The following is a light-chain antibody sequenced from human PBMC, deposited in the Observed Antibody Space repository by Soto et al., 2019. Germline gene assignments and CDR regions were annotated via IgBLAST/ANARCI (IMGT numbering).Light chain of an antibody. CDR1: SSDVGAYNY. CDR2: DVS. V-gene: IGLV2-14*01. J-gene: IGLJ1*01. CDR3: CSYTSDNTYV. Sequence: QSVLTQPASVSGSPGQSITISCTGTSSDVGAYNYVSWFQQHPGKAPKLMIYDVSNRPSGVSYRFSGSKSGNTASLTISGLQAEDEADYYCCSYTSDNTYVFGTGTKLTVL.